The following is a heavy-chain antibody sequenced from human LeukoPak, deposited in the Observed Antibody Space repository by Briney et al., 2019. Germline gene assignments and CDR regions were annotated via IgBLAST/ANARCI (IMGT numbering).Heavy chain of an antibody. CDR2: IHPRDGST. V-gene: IGHV1-46*01. CDR3: ARDQEGFDY. J-gene: IGHJ4*02. Sequence: GASVKVSCKASGYTFTSNYIHWVRQAPGQGLEWMGMIHPRDGSTSYAQKFQGRVTVTGDTSTSTVHMELSGLRSEDTAVYYCARDQEGFDYWGQGTLVTVSS. CDR1: GYTFTSNY.